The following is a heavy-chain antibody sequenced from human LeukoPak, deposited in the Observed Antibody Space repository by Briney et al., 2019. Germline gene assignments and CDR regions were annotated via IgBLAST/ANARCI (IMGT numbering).Heavy chain of an antibody. Sequence: GASVKVSCKASGYTFINYDILWVRQATGQGLEWLGWMNPKSGNTGYQQKFQGRVTMTRNTSISTAYMELNSLRPDDTAVYYCARKGRTTAGRGGSDPWGQGTLITVSS. CDR2: MNPKSGNT. V-gene: IGHV1-8*01. CDR1: GYTFINYD. J-gene: IGHJ5*02. CDR3: ARKGRTTAGRGGSDP. D-gene: IGHD1-1*01.